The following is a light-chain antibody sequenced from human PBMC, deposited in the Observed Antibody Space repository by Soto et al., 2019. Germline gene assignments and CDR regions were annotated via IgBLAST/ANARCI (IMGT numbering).Light chain of an antibody. CDR1: QSISNY. J-gene: IGKJ3*01. V-gene: IGKV1-39*01. CDR2: AAS. CDR3: QLPYSSPQETA. Sequence: DIQMTQSPSSLSASVGDRVTITCRASQSISNYLNWYQQKPGKAPNLLIYAASSLQSGVPSRFRGSGFGTEFTLTISSLQPEDFATYYCQLPYSSPQETAFGPGTKVDIK.